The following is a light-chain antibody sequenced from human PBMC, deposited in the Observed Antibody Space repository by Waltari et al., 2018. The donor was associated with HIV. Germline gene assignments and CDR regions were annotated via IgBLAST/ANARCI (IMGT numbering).Light chain of an antibody. V-gene: IGLV2-14*01. CDR3: SSYTTSSTYV. J-gene: IGLJ1*01. Sequence: QSALTQPASVSGSPGQSITISCTGTSSDVGGYNYVSWDQQHPGKAPKLTIYEVSNRPSRVSNRSSGSKSGNTASLTISGLQAEDEADYYCSSYTTSSTYVFGTGTKVTVL. CDR2: EVS. CDR1: SSDVGGYNY.